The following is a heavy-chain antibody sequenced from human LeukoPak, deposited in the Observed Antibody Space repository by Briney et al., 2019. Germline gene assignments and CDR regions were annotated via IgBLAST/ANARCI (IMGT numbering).Heavy chain of an antibody. J-gene: IGHJ4*02. CDR3: WRPHCSNSVCSSSRVDF. CDR2: IHYSGST. CDR1: GDSITTNNYY. Sequence: SETLSLTCSVSGDSITTNNYYWGWIRQPPGKGLEWIGNIHYSGSTYYSPSLKNRVIISVDMSKNQFSLRLKSVTAADTAVYYCWRPHCSNSVCSSSRVDFWGQGTLVTVSS. V-gene: IGHV4-39*01. D-gene: IGHD2-8*01.